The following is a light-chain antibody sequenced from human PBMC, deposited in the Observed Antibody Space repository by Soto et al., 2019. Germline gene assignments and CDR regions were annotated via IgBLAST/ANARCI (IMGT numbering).Light chain of an antibody. V-gene: IGLV2-14*03. Sequence: QSALTQPASVSGSPGQSITISCTGTSSDVGGYNYVSWYQHHPGKAPKLIIYDVSYRPSGVSNRFSGSKSGNTASLTISGLQAEDEADYYCSSYISSSTLYVFGTGTKLTVL. CDR3: SSYISSSTLYV. CDR2: DVS. J-gene: IGLJ1*01. CDR1: SSDVGGYNY.